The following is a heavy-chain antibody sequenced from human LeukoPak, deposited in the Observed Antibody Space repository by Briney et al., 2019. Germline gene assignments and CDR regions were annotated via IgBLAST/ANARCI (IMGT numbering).Heavy chain of an antibody. J-gene: IGHJ4*02. D-gene: IGHD1-26*01. CDR1: GASISHYY. CDR3: ARLGSYHDF. Sequence: SETLSLTCTVSGASISHYYWSWIRQTPAKGLEWMGHIHTSGGSTYYPSLKSRLTMSIDTSGNQLSLKLTSVTAADTAVYFCARLGSYHDFWGQGALVTVSS. V-gene: IGHV4-4*09. CDR2: IHTSGGS.